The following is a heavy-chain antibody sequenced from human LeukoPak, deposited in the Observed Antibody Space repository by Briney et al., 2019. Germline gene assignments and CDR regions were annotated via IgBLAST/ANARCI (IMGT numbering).Heavy chain of an antibody. V-gene: IGHV1-69*13. J-gene: IGHJ6*03. CDR1: GGTFSSYA. CDR2: IIPIFGTA. CDR3: ARNLGYCSSTSCPGGDYYYYYYMDV. D-gene: IGHD2-2*01. Sequence: ASVKVSCKASGGTFSSYAISWVRQAPGQGLEWMGGIIPIFGTANYAQKFQGRVTITADESTSTAYMELSSLRSEDTAVYYCARNLGYCSSTSCPGGDYYYYYYMDVWGKGTTVTVSS.